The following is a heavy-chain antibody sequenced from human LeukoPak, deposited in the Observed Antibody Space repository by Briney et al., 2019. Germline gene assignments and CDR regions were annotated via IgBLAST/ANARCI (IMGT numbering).Heavy chain of an antibody. CDR1: GGSISSHY. CDR2: IYYSGST. J-gene: IGHJ5*02. V-gene: IGHV4-59*11. CDR3: ARTGYSYGSDP. Sequence: SETLSLTCTVSGGSISSHYWSWIRQPPGEGLEWIGYIYYSGSTNYNPSLKSRVTISVDTSKNQFSLKLSSVTAADTAVYYCARTGYSYGSDPWGQGTLVTVSS. D-gene: IGHD5-18*01.